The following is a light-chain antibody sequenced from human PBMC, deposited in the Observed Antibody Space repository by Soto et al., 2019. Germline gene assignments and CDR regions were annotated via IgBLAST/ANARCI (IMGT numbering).Light chain of an antibody. V-gene: IGKV3-20*01. CDR3: QQYGSSPVT. Sequence: EMVLTQSPGTLSLSPGERATLSCRASQSVSSSYLAWYQQKPGQAPRLLIYGASSRATGIPDRFSGSGSGTDFPLTISRLEPEDCAVYYCQQYGSSPVTFGGGTKVEIK. CDR1: QSVSSSY. J-gene: IGKJ4*01. CDR2: GAS.